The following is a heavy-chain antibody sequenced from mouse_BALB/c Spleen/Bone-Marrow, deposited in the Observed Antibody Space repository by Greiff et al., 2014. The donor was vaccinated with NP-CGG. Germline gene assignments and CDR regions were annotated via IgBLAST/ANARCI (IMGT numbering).Heavy chain of an antibody. Sequence: EVMLVESGGGLVQPGGSLKLSCVASGFTFSSYGMSWVRQTPDKRLELVATINNNGGSTDYPDSVKGQFTISRDNAKNTLYLQMSSLKSEDTAMYYCARGYGWYFDVWGAGTTVTVSS. CDR3: ARGYGWYFDV. CDR2: INNNGGST. D-gene: IGHD2-2*01. CDR1: GFTFSSYG. V-gene: IGHV5-6-3*01. J-gene: IGHJ1*01.